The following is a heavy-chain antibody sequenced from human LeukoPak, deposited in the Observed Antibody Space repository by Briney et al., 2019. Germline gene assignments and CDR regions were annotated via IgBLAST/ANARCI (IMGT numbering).Heavy chain of an antibody. V-gene: IGHV5-51*01. CDR1: GYSFTNNW. Sequence: GESLQISCKGSGYSFTNNWIGWVRQMPGKGLEWMGIIYPADSDTRYSPSFQGQVTISADKSISTAYLQWSSLKASDTAMYYCASEGIIAVGAAFDIWGQGTLVTVSS. CDR3: ASEGIIAVGAAFDI. CDR2: IYPADSDT. J-gene: IGHJ3*02. D-gene: IGHD2-15*01.